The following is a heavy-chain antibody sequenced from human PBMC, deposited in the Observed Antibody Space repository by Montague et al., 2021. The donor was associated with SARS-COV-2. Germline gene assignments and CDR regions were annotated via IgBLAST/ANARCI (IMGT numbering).Heavy chain of an antibody. J-gene: IGHJ6*02. D-gene: IGHD3-10*01. CDR1: GGSISSYY. Sequence: SETLSLTCTVSGGSISSYYWSWIRQPPGKGLEWIGYIYYSGSTNYSPSLKSRVTISVDTSKNQFSLKLSSVTAADTAVYYCAREGSGRGYYYYGMDAWGQGTTVTVSS. V-gene: IGHV4-59*01. CDR2: IYYSGST. CDR3: AREGSGRGYYYYGMDA.